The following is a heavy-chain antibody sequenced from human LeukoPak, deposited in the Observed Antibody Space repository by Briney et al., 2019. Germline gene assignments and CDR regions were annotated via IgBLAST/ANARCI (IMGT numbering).Heavy chain of an antibody. J-gene: IGHJ4*02. V-gene: IGHV3-21*01. Sequence: GGSLRLSCAASGFTFSSYSMNWVRQAPGKGLEWVSSISSSSSYIYYADSVKGRFTISRDNAKNSLYLQMSRLRAEDTAVYYCAKRSVLSGSSWYGGGFDYGGQGTLVTVSA. CDR2: ISSSSSYI. CDR1: GFTFSSYS. CDR3: AKRSVLSGSSWYGGGFDY. D-gene: IGHD6-13*01.